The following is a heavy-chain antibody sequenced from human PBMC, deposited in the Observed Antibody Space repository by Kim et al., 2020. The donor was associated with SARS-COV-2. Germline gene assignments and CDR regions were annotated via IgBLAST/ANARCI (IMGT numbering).Heavy chain of an antibody. Sequence: YSQRFQGSVTFTRDTSAGTFYMELSSLRSEDTAVYYCAREDDFGDYFDWWGQGTLVTVS. J-gene: IGHJ4*02. V-gene: IGHV1-3*01. D-gene: IGHD4-17*01. CDR3: AREDDFGDYFDW.